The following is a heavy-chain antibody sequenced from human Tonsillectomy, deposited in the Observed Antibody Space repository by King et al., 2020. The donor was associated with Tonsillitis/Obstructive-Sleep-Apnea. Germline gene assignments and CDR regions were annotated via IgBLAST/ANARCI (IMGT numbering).Heavy chain of an antibody. Sequence: QLQESGPGLVRPSETLSLTCTVSGGSISSKNYYWGWIRQPPGKGLEWIGSIYYSGTTYYTPSLKSRVTISVDTSRDQFSLRLVSVTAADTAVYYCVRHSSEGDYYYFMDVWGKGTTVTVSS. CDR1: GGSISSKNYY. D-gene: IGHD2-2*01. V-gene: IGHV4-39*01. J-gene: IGHJ6*03. CDR3: VRHSSEGDYYYFMDV. CDR2: IYYSGTT.